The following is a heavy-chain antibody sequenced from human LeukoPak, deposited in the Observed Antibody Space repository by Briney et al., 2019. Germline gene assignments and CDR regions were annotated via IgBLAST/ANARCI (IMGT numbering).Heavy chain of an antibody. V-gene: IGHV1-69*06. CDR2: IIPIFGTA. CDR3: ASGGTSSAFDY. CDR1: GGTFSSYA. Sequence: SVKVSCKASGGTFSSYAISWVRQAPGQGLEWMGGIIPIFGTANHAQKFQGRVTITAGKSTSTAYMELSSLRSEDTAVYYCASGGTSSAFDYWGQGTLVTVSS. J-gene: IGHJ4*02. D-gene: IGHD2-2*01.